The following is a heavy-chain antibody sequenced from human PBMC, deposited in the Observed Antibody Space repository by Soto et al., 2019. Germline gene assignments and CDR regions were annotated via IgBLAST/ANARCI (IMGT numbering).Heavy chain of an antibody. CDR1: GLTVSGNY. CDR2: IYTDGST. V-gene: IGHV3-66*01. J-gene: IGHJ6*02. D-gene: IGHD5-18*01. Sequence: ELQLVESGGALVQPGGSLKLSCAASGLTVSGNYLTWVRQAPGKGLQWISVIYTDGSTDYADSVKGRFTISRHNSKNTLFLHMHSLRVEDAAVYYCARTLTRYNYAMDVWGQGTTVTVSS. CDR3: ARTLTRYNYAMDV.